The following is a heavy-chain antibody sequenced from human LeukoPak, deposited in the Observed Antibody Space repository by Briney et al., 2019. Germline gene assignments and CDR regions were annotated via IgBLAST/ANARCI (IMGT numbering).Heavy chain of an antibody. D-gene: IGHD4-23*01. CDR1: GGSFSGYY. CDR2: INHSGST. V-gene: IGHV4-34*01. J-gene: IGHJ4*02. CDR3: ARGLGLRWQYFDY. Sequence: ASETLSLTCAVYGGSFSGYYWSWIRQPPGKGLEWVGEINHSGSTNYDPSLKSRVTISVATSKNQFSLKLSSVTAADTAVYYCARGLGLRWQYFDYWGQGTLVTVSS.